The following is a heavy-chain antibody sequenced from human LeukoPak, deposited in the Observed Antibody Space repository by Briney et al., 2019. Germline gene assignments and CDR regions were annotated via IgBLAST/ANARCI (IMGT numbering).Heavy chain of an antibody. V-gene: IGHV3-21*01. D-gene: IGHD3-9*01. CDR2: ISSRSSYI. CDR1: GFTFSSYS. J-gene: IGHJ4*02. CDR3: ARDYDNFDY. Sequence: GGSLRLSCAASGFTFSSYSMNWVRQAPGKGLEWVSSISSRSSYIYYTDSLKGRFTISRDNARNSLYLQMNSLRAEDTAVYYCARDYDNFDYWGQGTLVTVSS.